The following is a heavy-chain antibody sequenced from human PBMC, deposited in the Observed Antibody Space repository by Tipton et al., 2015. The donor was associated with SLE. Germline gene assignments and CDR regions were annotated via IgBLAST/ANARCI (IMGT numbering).Heavy chain of an antibody. CDR2: IYYSGST. CDR3: ARECSWDPLFDY. D-gene: IGHD6-13*01. Sequence: TLSLTCTVSGGSISSYYWSWIRQPPGKGLEWIGYIYYSGSTNYNPSLKSRVTISVDTSKNQFSLKLSSVTAADTAVYYCARECSWDPLFDYWGQGTLVTVSS. V-gene: IGHV4-59*01. CDR1: GGSISSYY. J-gene: IGHJ4*02.